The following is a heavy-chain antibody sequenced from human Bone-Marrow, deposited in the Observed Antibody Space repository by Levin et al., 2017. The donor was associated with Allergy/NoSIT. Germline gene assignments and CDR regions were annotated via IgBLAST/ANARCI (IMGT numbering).Heavy chain of an antibody. CDR3: ARHYGANSCRFRALDI. CDR1: GYRFTDYW. CDR2: VDPSDSYT. V-gene: IGHV5-10-1*01. Sequence: KVSCKGSGYRFTDYWITWVRQMPGKGLEWVGRVDPSDSYTDYSPSFQGHVTISGDKSISTTYLQWTSLKASDSAMYYCARHYGANSCRFRALDIWGQGTVVTVRS. J-gene: IGHJ3*02. D-gene: IGHD4-23*01.